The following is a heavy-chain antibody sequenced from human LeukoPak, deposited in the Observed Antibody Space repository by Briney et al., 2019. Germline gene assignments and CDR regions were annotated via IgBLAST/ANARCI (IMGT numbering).Heavy chain of an antibody. CDR1: GYTFTSYD. Sequence: ASVKVSCKASGYTFTSYDINWVRQATGQGLEWMGWMNPNSGNTGYAQKFQGRVTMTRNTSISTAYMELSSLRSEDTAVYYCARGNYGDYYYYYGMDVWGQGTTVTASS. J-gene: IGHJ6*02. V-gene: IGHV1-8*01. CDR3: ARGNYGDYYYYYGMDV. D-gene: IGHD4-17*01. CDR2: MNPNSGNT.